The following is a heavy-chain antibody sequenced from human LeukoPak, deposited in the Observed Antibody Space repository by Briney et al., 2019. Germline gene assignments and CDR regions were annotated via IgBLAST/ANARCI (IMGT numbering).Heavy chain of an antibody. D-gene: IGHD7-27*01. CDR3: AKQASWGEHDLSDY. J-gene: IGHJ4*02. V-gene: IGHV3-30*18. CDR1: GFTLGSYG. Sequence: GGSLRLSCAASGFTLGSYGMHWVRQAPGKGLEWVSVISYDGGNKHYADSVKGRFTISRDNSKNTLYLQMNSLRAEDTAVYYCAKQASWGEHDLSDYAGQGWLVTV. CDR2: ISYDGGNK.